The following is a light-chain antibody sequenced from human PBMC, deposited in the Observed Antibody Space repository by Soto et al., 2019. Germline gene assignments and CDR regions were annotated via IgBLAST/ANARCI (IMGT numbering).Light chain of an antibody. CDR3: SSYTSSSTPYV. Sequence: QSALTQPASVSGSPGQSITISCTGTSSDVGGYNYVSWYQQHPGKAPKLMIYDVSNRPSGVSNRFSGSKSGNTASLTISGLQAEDEADYYSSSYTSSSTPYVFATGTKLTVL. CDR1: SSDVGGYNY. V-gene: IGLV2-14*01. CDR2: DVS. J-gene: IGLJ1*01.